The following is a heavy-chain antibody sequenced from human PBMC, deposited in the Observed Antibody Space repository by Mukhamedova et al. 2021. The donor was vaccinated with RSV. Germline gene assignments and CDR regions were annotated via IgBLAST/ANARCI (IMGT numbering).Heavy chain of an antibody. V-gene: IGHV3-30*01. CDR2: ISYDGSNK. Sequence: HWVRQAPGKGLEWVAVISYDGSNKYYADSVKGRFTISRDNSKNTLYLQMNSLRAEDTAVYYCVREIGGDCSSTSCYAAGYFDLWG. D-gene: IGHD2-2*01. CDR3: VREIGGDCSSTSCYAAGYFDL. J-gene: IGHJ2*01.